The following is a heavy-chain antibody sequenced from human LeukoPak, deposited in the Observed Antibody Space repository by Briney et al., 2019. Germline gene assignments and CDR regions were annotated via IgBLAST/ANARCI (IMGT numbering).Heavy chain of an antibody. CDR1: GGSISSYY. CDR3: ARGFSRYYDFGDYHYMDV. D-gene: IGHD3-3*01. V-gene: IGHV4-59*12. J-gene: IGHJ6*03. Sequence: SETLSLTCTVSGGSISSYYRSWIRQPPGKGLEWIGYIYYSGSTNYNPSLKSRVTISVDTSKNQFSLKLSSVTAADTAVYYCARGFSRYYDFGDYHYMDVWGKGTTVTVSS. CDR2: IYYSGST.